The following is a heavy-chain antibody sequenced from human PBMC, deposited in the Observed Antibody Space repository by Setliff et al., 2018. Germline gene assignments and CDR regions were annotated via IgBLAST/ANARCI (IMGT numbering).Heavy chain of an antibody. D-gene: IGHD3-3*01. CDR2: ISSSSTTI. J-gene: IGHJ3*02. CDR3: ARASSSDNYNFWSGYYDGDAFDI. CDR1: GFTFSSYG. Sequence: GGSLRLSCAASGFTFSSYGMNWVRQAPGKGLEWLSYISSSSTTIYYADSVKGRFTVSRDNAKNSLYLQMNSLRAEDTAVYYCARASSSDNYNFWSGYYDGDAFDIWGQGTMVTVSS. V-gene: IGHV3-48*01.